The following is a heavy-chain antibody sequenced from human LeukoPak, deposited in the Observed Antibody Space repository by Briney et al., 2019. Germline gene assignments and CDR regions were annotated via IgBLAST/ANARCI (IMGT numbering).Heavy chain of an antibody. CDR2: ISSSSSTI. Sequence: PGGSLRLSCAASGFTFSVYSMNWVRQAPGKGLEWVSYISSSSSTIYYADSVKGRFTISRDNAKNSLYLQMNSLRDEDTAVYYCARDLRYDSSGYPDYWGQGTLVTVSS. D-gene: IGHD3-22*01. CDR3: ARDLRYDSSGYPDY. J-gene: IGHJ4*02. CDR1: GFTFSVYS. V-gene: IGHV3-48*02.